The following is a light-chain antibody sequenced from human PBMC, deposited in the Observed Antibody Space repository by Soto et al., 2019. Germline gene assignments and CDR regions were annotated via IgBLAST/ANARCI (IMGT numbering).Light chain of an antibody. V-gene: IGKV3-20*01. J-gene: IGKJ1*01. Sequence: EIVLTQSTGTLSLSPGERASLSCRASQSIANSLAWYQQKPGQAPRLLIFGASNRATGIPDRFSGSGSGTDFTLTISRLEPEDFAVYHCQQYGGSPRTFGQGTKVERK. CDR3: QQYGGSPRT. CDR2: GAS. CDR1: QSIANS.